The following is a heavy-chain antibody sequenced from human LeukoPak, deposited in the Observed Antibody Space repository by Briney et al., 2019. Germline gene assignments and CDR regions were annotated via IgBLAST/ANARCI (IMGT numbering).Heavy chain of an antibody. CDR3: ATDSSGSYPYYFDY. J-gene: IGHJ4*02. V-gene: IGHV4-61*01. D-gene: IGHD6-19*01. Sequence: PSETLSLTCTVSGGSISSSSYYWSWIRQPPGKGLEWIGYIYYSGSTNYNPSLKSRVTISVDTSKNQFSLKLSSVTAADTAVYYCATDSSGSYPYYFDYWGQGTLVTVSS. CDR1: GGSISSSSYY. CDR2: IYYSGST.